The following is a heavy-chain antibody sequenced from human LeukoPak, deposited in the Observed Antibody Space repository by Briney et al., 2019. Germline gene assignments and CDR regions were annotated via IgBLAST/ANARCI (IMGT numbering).Heavy chain of an antibody. CDR3: VRDLAAAVDY. V-gene: IGHV3-23*01. CDR2: ISASGGDT. Sequence: GGSLRLSCAASGFSFSTYSFSWVRQAPGKGLEWVSGISASGGDTFYADSVKGRFTISRDNAKNSLYLQMNSLRAEDTAVYYCVRDLAAAVDYWGQGTLVTVSS. CDR1: GFSFSTYS. D-gene: IGHD6-13*01. J-gene: IGHJ4*02.